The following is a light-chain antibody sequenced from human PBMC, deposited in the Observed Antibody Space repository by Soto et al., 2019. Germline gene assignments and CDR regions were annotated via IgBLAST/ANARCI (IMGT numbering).Light chain of an antibody. CDR1: SSNIGSNT. CDR3: AACDDSLTGVV. CDR2: SNN. V-gene: IGLV1-44*01. Sequence: QSVLTQPPSASGTPGQRVTISCSGSSSNIGSNTVNWYQQLPGTAPKLLIYSNNKRPSGVPDRFSGSKSGTSASLAISGLQSEDEADYYCAACDDSLTGVVFGGGTKLTVL. J-gene: IGLJ2*01.